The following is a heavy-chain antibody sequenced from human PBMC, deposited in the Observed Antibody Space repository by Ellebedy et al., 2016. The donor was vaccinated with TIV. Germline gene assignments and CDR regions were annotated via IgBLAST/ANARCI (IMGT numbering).Heavy chain of an antibody. V-gene: IGHV3-73*01. Sequence: GESLKISCAPSGFTFSGSAMNWVRQASAKGLEWVGRIRSKANNYATAYAALVKGRFTIPRDDSKNTAYLQMNSLKTEDTSVYYCMHLVVVAATGYWGQGTLVTVSS. J-gene: IGHJ4*02. D-gene: IGHD2-21*02. CDR3: MHLVVVAATGY. CDR1: GFTFSGSA. CDR2: IRSKANNYAT.